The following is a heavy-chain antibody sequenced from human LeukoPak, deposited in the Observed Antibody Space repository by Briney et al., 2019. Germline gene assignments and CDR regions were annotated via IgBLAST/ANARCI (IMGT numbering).Heavy chain of an antibody. J-gene: IGHJ4*02. CDR3: ANIPNSFGPDY. D-gene: IGHD3-16*01. CDR2: VQKDGNSK. CDR1: GFSFSSYD. Sequence: GGSRRLSWAASGFSFSSYDMHWVRQAPGRWLEWVAFVQKDGNSKKYADSVKGRFTISRDNSKNTLYLQMNSLRVEDTAVYYCANIPNSFGPDYWGQGSLVTVSS. V-gene: IGHV3-30*02.